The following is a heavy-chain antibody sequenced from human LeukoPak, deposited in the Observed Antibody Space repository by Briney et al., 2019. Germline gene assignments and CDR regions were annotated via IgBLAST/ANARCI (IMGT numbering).Heavy chain of an antibody. CDR2: IYYSRST. V-gene: IGHV4-59*12. D-gene: IGHD3-22*01. CDR1: GGSIRSYY. Sequence: KPSETLSLTCSVSGGSIRSYYWSWIRQPPGKGLEWIGYIYYSRSTNYNPSLKSRVIISVDTSKNQFSLKLTSVTAADTAVYYCARYSDSSGYYDYWGQGTLVTVSS. CDR3: ARYSDSSGYYDY. J-gene: IGHJ4*02.